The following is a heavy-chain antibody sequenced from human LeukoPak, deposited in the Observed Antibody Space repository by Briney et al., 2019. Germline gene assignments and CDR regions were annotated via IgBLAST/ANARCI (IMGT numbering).Heavy chain of an antibody. D-gene: IGHD3-22*01. CDR2: IYYSGST. J-gene: IGHJ4*02. CDR1: GGSISSYC. Sequence: PSETLSLTCTVSGGSISSYCWSWIRQPPGKGLEWIGYIYYSGSTNYNPSLKSRVTISVDTSKNQFSLKLSSVTAADTAVYYCARHDGYYDSSGYPDYWGQGTLVTVSS. CDR3: ARHDGYYDSSGYPDY. V-gene: IGHV4-59*08.